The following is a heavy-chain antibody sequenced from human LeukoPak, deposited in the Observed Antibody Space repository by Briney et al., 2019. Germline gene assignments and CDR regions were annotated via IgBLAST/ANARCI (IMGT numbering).Heavy chain of an antibody. CDR1: GYTFTGHY. D-gene: IGHD1-26*01. CDR3: ARGGGRYSVDY. Sequence: ASVKVSCKASGYTFTGHYMHWVRQAPGQGLEWIGWISPNSGGTKYVQKFQGRVTMTRDTSITTVYMELSGLSFDDTAVYYCARGGGRYSVDYWGQGTLVIVSS. CDR2: ISPNSGGT. J-gene: IGHJ4*02. V-gene: IGHV1-2*02.